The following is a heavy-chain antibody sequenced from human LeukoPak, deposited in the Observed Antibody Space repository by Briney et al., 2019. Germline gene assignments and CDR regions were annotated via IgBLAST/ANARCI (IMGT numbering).Heavy chain of an antibody. CDR2: ISYDGSHK. D-gene: IGHD2-21*02. Sequence: GGSLRLSCAASGFTFSGYGMHWVRQAPGKGLEWVAVISYDGSHKYYADSVKGRFTISRDSSKNTLYLQMNSLRAEDTAVYYCAKDTCGGDCYSFDYWGQGTLVTVSS. V-gene: IGHV3-30*18. J-gene: IGHJ4*02. CDR3: AKDTCGGDCYSFDY. CDR1: GFTFSGYG.